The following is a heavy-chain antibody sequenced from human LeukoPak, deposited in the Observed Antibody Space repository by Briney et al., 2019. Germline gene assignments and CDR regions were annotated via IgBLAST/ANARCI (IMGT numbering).Heavy chain of an antibody. V-gene: IGHV4-59*01. CDR3: ARDKGLPQAFDI. J-gene: IGHJ3*02. Sequence: SETLSLTCTVSGGSISSYYWSWIRQPPGKGLEWIGYIYYSETTSYNPSLKGRVTISVDTSKNQFSLKLTSVTAADTAVYYCARDKGLPQAFDIWGQGTMVTVSS. CDR1: GGSISSYY. D-gene: IGHD5/OR15-5a*01. CDR2: IYYSETT.